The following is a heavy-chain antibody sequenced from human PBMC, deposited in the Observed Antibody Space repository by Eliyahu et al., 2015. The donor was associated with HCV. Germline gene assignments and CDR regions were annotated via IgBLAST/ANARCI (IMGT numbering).Heavy chain of an antibody. CDR3: AKDIRRDGYTYNPPGDY. V-gene: IGHV3-30*18. D-gene: IGHD5-24*01. J-gene: IGHJ4*02. CDR1: GFTFSSYG. CDR2: ISHDGRNE. Sequence: QVQLVESGGGVVQPGRSLRLSCAASGFTFSSYGXHWVRQAPGKGLEWVAVISHDGRNEYYADSVKGRFTISRDNSKNAVFLQMNSLRAEDTAVYYCAKDIRRDGYTYNPPGDYWGQGTLVTVSS.